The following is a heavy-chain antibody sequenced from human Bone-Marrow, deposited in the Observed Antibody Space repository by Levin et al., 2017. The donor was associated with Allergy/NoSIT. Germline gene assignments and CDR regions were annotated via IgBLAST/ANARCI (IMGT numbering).Heavy chain of an antibody. CDR3: ARNRGGSGGTDV. CDR2: SYYSGST. D-gene: IGHD3-10*01. CDR1: GGSISAGGDY. J-gene: IGHJ6*02. Sequence: SQTLSLTCPVSGGSISAGGDYWTWIRHHPGKGLEWIGYSYYSGSTFYNPSLESRVTISVDTSKNQFSLKLTSVTAADTAMYFCARNRGGSGGTDVWGQGTTVTVSS. V-gene: IGHV4-31*03.